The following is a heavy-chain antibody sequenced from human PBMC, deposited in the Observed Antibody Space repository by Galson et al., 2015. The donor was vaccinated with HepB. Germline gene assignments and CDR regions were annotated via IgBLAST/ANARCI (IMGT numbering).Heavy chain of an antibody. V-gene: IGHV3-30*18. CDR2: ISYDGSNK. J-gene: IGHJ4*02. CDR1: GFTFSSYG. Sequence: SLRLSCAASGFTFSSYGMHWVRQAPGKGLEWVAVISYDGSNKYYADSVKGRFTISRDNSKNTLYLRMNSLRAEDTAVYYCAKGPGYYGSGSQFDYWGQGTLVTVSS. CDR3: AKGPGYYGSGSQFDY. D-gene: IGHD3-10*01.